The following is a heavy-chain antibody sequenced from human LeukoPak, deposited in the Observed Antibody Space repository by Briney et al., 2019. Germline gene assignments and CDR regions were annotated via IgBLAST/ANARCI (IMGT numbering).Heavy chain of an antibody. CDR1: GGSISSYY. J-gene: IGHJ4*02. CDR3: ARERLYCSGGSCYAGRFYYFDY. V-gene: IGHV4-59*01. Sequence: PSETLSLTCTVSGGSISSYYWSWIRQPPGKGLEWIGYIYYSGSTNYNPSLKSRVTISVDTSKNQFSLKLSSVTAADTAVYYCARERLYCSGGSCYAGRFYYFDYWGQGTLVTVSS. D-gene: IGHD2-15*01. CDR2: IYYSGST.